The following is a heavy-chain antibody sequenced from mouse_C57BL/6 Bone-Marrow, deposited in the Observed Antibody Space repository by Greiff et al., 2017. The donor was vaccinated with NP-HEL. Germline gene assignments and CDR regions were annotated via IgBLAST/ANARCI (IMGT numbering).Heavy chain of an antibody. CDR1: CYTFTNYW. CDR3: ARYGIYLSLFDF. Sequence: QVQLQQPGAELVRPGSSVKLSCKASCYTFTNYWLAWVKQRPGHGLEWIGNLFPSDSETHYNQKFKDKATLTVDISSNTAYLQLSSLTSEDSAVYYCARYGIYLSLFDFWGQGTTLTVSS. J-gene: IGHJ2*01. CDR2: LFPSDSET. D-gene: IGHD2-1*01. V-gene: IGHV1-61*01.